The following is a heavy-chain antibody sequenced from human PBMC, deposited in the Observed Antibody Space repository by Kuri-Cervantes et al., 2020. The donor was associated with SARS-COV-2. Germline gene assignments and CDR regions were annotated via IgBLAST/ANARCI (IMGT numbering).Heavy chain of an antibody. CDR2: ISWNSGSI. CDR1: GFTFDDYA. V-gene: IGHV3-9*01. CDR3: AKDMGSGSYFSENAFDI. J-gene: IGHJ3*02. D-gene: IGHD3-10*01. Sequence: SLKISCAASGFTFDDYAMHWVRQAPGKGLEWVSGISWNSGSIGYADSVKGRFTISRDNAKNSLYLQMSSLRAEDTALYYCAKDMGSGSYFSENAFDIWGQGTMVTVSS.